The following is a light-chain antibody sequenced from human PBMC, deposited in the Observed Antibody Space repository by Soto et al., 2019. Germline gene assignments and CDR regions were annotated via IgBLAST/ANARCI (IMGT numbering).Light chain of an antibody. CDR2: DAS. CDR1: QNIRSR. J-gene: IGKJ3*01. CDR3: QQSYSTPRT. Sequence: DFQMTQSPSTLSASVGDRVTITCRASQNIRSRLAWFQQKPGKAPKLLIYDASSLQSGVPSRFTGSGSGTDFTLTISSLQPEDFATYYCQQSYSTPRTFGPGTKVDIK. V-gene: IGKV1-39*01.